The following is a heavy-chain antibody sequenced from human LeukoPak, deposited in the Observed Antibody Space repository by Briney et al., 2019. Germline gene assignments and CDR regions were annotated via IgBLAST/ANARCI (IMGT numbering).Heavy chain of an antibody. V-gene: IGHV3-48*04. CDR2: MSTGGGTI. J-gene: IGHJ4*02. Sequence: GGSLRLSCAASGFTFSSYSMNWVRQAPGKGLECVSYMSTGGGTIYYADSVKGRFTISRDNARNSLYLQMNNLRAEDTATYYCARSPFGGKAHCLDYWGQGALVTVSS. D-gene: IGHD3-10*01. CDR3: ARSPFGGKAHCLDY. CDR1: GFTFSSYS.